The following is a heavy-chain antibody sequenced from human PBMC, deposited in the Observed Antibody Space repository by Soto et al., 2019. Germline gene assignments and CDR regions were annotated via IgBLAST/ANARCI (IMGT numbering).Heavy chain of an antibody. CDR1: GFTFSSYW. CDR2: INSDGSST. Sequence: GGSLRLSCAASGFTFSSYWMHWVRQAPGKGLVWVSRINSDGSSTSYADSVKGRFTISRDNAKNTLYLQMNSLRAEDTAVYYCARGAPIVVVPAAIGVWFDPWGQGTLVTVSS. J-gene: IGHJ5*02. V-gene: IGHV3-74*01. CDR3: ARGAPIVVVPAAIGVWFDP. D-gene: IGHD2-2*02.